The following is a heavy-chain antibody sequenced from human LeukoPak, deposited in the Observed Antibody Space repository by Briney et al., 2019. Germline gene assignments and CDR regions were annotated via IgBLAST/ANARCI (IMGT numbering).Heavy chain of an antibody. CDR1: GFTLSSNS. D-gene: IGHD3-22*01. J-gene: IGHJ4*02. Sequence: GGSLRLSCTDSGFTLSSNSMRWVRQAPGEGLEWVSFIYSDKTHYSDSVKGRFTISRDNSKNTLYLQMTSLRAEDTAVYYCARLTTGPFYFDYWGQGTLVTVSS. CDR2: IYSDKT. V-gene: IGHV3-53*01. CDR3: ARLTTGPFYFDY.